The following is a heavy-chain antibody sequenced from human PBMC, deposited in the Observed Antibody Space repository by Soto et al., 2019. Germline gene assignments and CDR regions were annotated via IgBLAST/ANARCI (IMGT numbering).Heavy chain of an antibody. CDR2: IKQGGSS. J-gene: IGHJ5*02. CDR3: ALWFGDSYNWFDP. Sequence: PSETLSLTCAVYGGSFNGYWNWVRQPPGKGLEWIGEIKQGGSSKYNPSLMSRATVSLDTSKNQFSLKLTSVTAADAAVYYCALWFGDSYNWFDPWGQGTLVTVSS. V-gene: IGHV4-34*01. D-gene: IGHD3-10*01. CDR1: GGSFNGY.